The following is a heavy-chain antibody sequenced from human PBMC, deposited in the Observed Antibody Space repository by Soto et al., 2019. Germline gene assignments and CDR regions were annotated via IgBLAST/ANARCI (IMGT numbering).Heavy chain of an antibody. CDR1: GFTFSNYV. Sequence: LRLSCVAPGFTFSNYVMSWVRQAPGKGLECVAAIAGNGGILYYTDSVKGRFSISRDNSKNTLHLQMNSLRAEDTAVYYCARRQFFSFDSWGQGILVTVSS. CDR2: IAGNGGIL. CDR3: ARRQFFSFDS. V-gene: IGHV3-23*01. D-gene: IGHD6-19*01. J-gene: IGHJ4*02.